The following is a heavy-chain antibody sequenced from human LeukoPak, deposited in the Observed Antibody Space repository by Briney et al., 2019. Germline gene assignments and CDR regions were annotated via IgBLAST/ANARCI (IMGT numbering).Heavy chain of an antibody. J-gene: IGHJ4*02. D-gene: IGHD2-2*01. Sequence: ASVKVSCKASGYTFIGYYMHWVRQAPGQGLEWMGRINLKSGSTNYAQKFQGRVTMTRDTSISTAYMELSRLRSDDTAVYYCARDYCSSTSCLFDYWGQGTLVTVSS. V-gene: IGHV1-2*06. CDR3: ARDYCSSTSCLFDY. CDR1: GYTFIGYY. CDR2: INLKSGST.